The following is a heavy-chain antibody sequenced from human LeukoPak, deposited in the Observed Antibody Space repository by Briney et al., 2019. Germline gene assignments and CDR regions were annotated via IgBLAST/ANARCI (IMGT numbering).Heavy chain of an antibody. CDR3: ARVGNYYDSRVFDY. J-gene: IGHJ4*02. Sequence: GGSLRLSCAASGFTVSSNYMSWVRQAPGKGLEWVSVIYSGGSTYYADSVKGRFTISRDNSKNTLYLQMNSLRAEDTAVYYCARVGNYYDSRVFDYWGQGTLVTVSS. D-gene: IGHD3-22*01. CDR1: GFTVSSNY. CDR2: IYSGGST. V-gene: IGHV3-66*01.